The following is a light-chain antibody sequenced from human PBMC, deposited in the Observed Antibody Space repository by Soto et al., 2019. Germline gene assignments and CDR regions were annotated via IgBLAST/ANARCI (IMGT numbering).Light chain of an antibody. CDR1: STNIGRNT. CDR2: SNS. V-gene: IGLV1-44*01. Sequence: QAVVTQTPSASGTPGQRVSISCSGSSTNIGRNTVIWYQQVPGTTPKVLIYSNSQRPSGVPDRFSGSKSGTSASLAISGLQSDDEADYYFSAWDDSLNGVFFGGGTKLTVL. CDR3: SAWDDSLNGVF. J-gene: IGLJ2*01.